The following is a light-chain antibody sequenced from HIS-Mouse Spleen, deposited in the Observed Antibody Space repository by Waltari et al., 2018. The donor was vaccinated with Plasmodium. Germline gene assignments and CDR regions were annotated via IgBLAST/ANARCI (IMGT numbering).Light chain of an antibody. J-gene: IGLJ3*02. CDR1: ALPKKY. CDR2: GDS. CDR3: YSTDSSGNHRV. Sequence: SYELTQPPSVSVSPGQTARITCSGDALPKKYAYWYQQKSGQAPVLVIYGDSKRPSGIPEGFSGSSSGTMATLTIRWAQVEDEADYYCYSTDSSGNHRVFGGGTKLTVL. V-gene: IGLV3-10*01.